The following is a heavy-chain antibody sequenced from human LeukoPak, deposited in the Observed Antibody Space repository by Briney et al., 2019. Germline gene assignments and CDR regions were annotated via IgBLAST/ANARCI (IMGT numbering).Heavy chain of an antibody. CDR3: ARGTGTAYYYYYMDV. Sequence: PSETLSLTCAVYGGSFSGYYWSWIRQPPGKGLEWIGEIIHSGSTNYNPSLKSRVTISVDTSKNQFSLKLSSVTAADTAVYYCARGTGTAYYYYYMDVWGKGTTVTVSS. CDR1: GGSFSGYY. J-gene: IGHJ6*03. D-gene: IGHD2-21*02. V-gene: IGHV4-34*01. CDR2: IIHSGST.